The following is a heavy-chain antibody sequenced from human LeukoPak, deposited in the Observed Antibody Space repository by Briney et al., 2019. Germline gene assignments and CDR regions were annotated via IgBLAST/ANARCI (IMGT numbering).Heavy chain of an antibody. V-gene: IGHV3-7*01. D-gene: IGHD6-6*01. CDR3: AKELVLPHFDY. Sequence: GGSLRLSCAASGFTFSSYWMSWVRQAPGKGLEWVANIKQDGSEKYYVDSVKGRFTISRDNAKNSLYLQMNSLRAEDTAVYYCAKELVLPHFDYWGQGTLVTVSS. CDR2: IKQDGSEK. J-gene: IGHJ4*02. CDR1: GFTFSSYW.